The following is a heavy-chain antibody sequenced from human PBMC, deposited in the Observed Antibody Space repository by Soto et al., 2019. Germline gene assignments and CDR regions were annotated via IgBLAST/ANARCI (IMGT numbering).Heavy chain of an antibody. CDR3: ARDKIGIAARPGAFDI. J-gene: IGHJ3*02. D-gene: IGHD6-6*01. V-gene: IGHV4-30-4*01. Sequence: TSETLSLTCSVSGGSINTVGYYWSWIRQPPGKGLEWIGYIYYSGSTYYNPSLKSRVTISVDTSKNQFSLKLSSVTAADTAVYYCARDKIGIAARPGAFDIWGQGTMVTVSS. CDR2: IYYSGST. CDR1: GGSINTVGYY.